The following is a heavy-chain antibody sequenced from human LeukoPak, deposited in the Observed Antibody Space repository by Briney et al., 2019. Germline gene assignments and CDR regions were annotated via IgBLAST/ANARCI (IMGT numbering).Heavy chain of an antibody. D-gene: IGHD3-9*01. V-gene: IGHV4-61*01. CDR2: VYYNGIT. CDR1: GGSVSRGSNY. J-gene: IGHJ5*02. CDR3: AREDYDILTWFDH. Sequence: PSETVSLTCTVSGGSVSRGSNYWSWIRQAPGRGLEWIGYVYYNGITHYNPSLKSRVTISIDSRINQFSLQLTSVTAADTAFYYCAREDYDILTWFDHWGQGTLVTVSS.